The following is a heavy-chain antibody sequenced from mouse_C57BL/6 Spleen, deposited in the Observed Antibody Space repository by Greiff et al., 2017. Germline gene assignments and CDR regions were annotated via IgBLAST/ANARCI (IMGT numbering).Heavy chain of an antibody. Sequence: VQLQQSGAELVRPGASVKLSCTASGFNIKDYYMHWVKQRPEQGLEWIGWIDPENGYTEYAPKFQGKATITAATSSNTAYLQLSSLTAEDTASDDGTFDGDDGWFAYWGQGTLVTVSA. CDR1: GFNIKDYY. V-gene: IGHV14-1*01. CDR3: TFDGDDGWFAY. J-gene: IGHJ3*01. CDR2: IDPENGYT. D-gene: IGHD2-3*01.